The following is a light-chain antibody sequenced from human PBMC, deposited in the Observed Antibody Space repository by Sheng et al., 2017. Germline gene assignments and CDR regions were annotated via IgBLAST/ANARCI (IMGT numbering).Light chain of an antibody. J-gene: IGLJ2*01. CDR1: RLGSKY. CDR3: QTWASSTVV. CDR2: QDN. V-gene: IGLV3-1*01. Sequence: SYELTQPPSVSVSPGQTASITCSGDRLGSKYTSWYLQKPGQSPFLVIYQDNKRPSGIPERFSGSISGNTATLTISVTQAMDEADYFCQTWASSTVVFGGGTKLTVL.